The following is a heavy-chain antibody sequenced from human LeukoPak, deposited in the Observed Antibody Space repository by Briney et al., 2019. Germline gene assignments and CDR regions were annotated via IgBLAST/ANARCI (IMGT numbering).Heavy chain of an antibody. CDR1: GGSISSYY. V-gene: IGHV4-59*01. J-gene: IGHJ1*01. CDR2: IYYSGST. Sequence: SETLSLTCTVSGGSISSYYWSWIRQPPGKGLEWIGYIYYSGSTNYNPSLKSRVTISVDTSKNQFSLKLSSVTAADTAVYYCARMTPAYCGGDCYPAYLQHWGQGTLVTVSS. CDR3: ARMTPAYCGGDCYPAYLQH. D-gene: IGHD2-21*02.